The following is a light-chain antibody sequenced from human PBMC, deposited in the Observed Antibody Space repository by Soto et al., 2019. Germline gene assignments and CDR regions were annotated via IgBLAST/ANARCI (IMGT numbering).Light chain of an antibody. CDR2: FGS. J-gene: IGKJ5*01. CDR3: MQALQSLT. V-gene: IGKV2-28*01. CDR1: QSLLYNNTYNY. Sequence: DIVMTHTALSLPVTHADPASISCRSRQSLLYNNTYNYLDWYVQKPGQSPQLLIYFGSNRAPGVPDRFSGSGSGTDFTLKINRVEAEDVGTYYCMQALQSLTFGQGTRLEI.